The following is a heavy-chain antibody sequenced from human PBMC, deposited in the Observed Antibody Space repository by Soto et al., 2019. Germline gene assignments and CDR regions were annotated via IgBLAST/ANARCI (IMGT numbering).Heavy chain of an antibody. D-gene: IGHD2-8*01. CDR2: ISGSGGST. Sequence: PGGSLRLSCAASGFTFSSYAMSWVRQAPGKGLEWVSAISGSGGSTYYADSVKGRFTISRDNSKNTLYLQMNSLRAEDTAVYYCARLMVYATRPGQFDYWGQGTLVTVSS. CDR3: ARLMVYATRPGQFDY. J-gene: IGHJ4*02. CDR1: GFTFSSYA. V-gene: IGHV3-23*01.